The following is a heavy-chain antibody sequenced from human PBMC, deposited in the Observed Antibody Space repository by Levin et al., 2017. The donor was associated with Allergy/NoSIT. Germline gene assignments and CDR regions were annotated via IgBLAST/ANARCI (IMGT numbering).Heavy chain of an antibody. CDR2: IKDKTAGGTT. J-gene: IGHJ4*02. D-gene: IGHD3-16*01. V-gene: IGHV3-15*01. Sequence: LSLTCAASGLSFNNAWLNWVRQAPGKGLEWVGRIKDKTAGGTTDYGAPVKGRFTISRDDSKNTLYLQMNSLKTEDTAVYYCTTDPRWGYWGQGTLVTVSS. CDR1: GLSFNNAW. CDR3: TTDPRWGY.